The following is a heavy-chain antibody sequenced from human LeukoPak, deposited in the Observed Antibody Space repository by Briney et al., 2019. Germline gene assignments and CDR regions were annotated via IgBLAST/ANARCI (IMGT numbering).Heavy chain of an antibody. CDR2: IYHGGST. CDR3: ARGGYSIPFDY. V-gene: IGHV4-30-2*01. CDR1: GGSISSGGYS. J-gene: IGHJ4*02. D-gene: IGHD4-11*01. Sequence: PSETLSLTCAVSGGSISSGGYSWSWIRQPPGKGLEWLAYIYHGGSTFYNPSLKSRVTISVDRSKNQFSLKLSSVTAADTAVYYCARGGYSIPFDYWGQGTLVTVSS.